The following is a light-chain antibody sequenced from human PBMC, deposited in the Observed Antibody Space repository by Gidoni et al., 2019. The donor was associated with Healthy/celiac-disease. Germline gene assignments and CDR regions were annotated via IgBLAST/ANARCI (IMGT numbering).Light chain of an antibody. Sequence: DIVMTQSPDSLAVSLVERATINCKSSQRVLYSSNNKNYLACYQQKPGQPPKLLIYWASTRESGVPDRFSGSGSGTDFTLTISSLQAEDVAVYYCQQYYSTPYTFGQGTKLEIK. J-gene: IGKJ2*01. CDR1: QRVLYSSNNKNY. CDR2: WAS. V-gene: IGKV4-1*01. CDR3: QQYYSTPYT.